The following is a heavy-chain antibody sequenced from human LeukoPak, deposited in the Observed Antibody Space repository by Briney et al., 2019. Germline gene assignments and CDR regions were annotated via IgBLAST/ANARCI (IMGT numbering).Heavy chain of an antibody. CDR1: GGSISSYY. V-gene: IGHV4-59*01. CDR3: ARPGFLEWLPPGDDAFDI. CDR2: IYYSGST. Sequence: PSETLSLTCTVSGGSISSYYWSWLRQPPGKGLEWIGYIYYSGSTNYNPSLKSRVTISVDTSKNQFSLTLSSVTAADTAVYYCARPGFLEWLPPGDDAFDIWGQGTMVTVSS. J-gene: IGHJ3*02. D-gene: IGHD3-3*01.